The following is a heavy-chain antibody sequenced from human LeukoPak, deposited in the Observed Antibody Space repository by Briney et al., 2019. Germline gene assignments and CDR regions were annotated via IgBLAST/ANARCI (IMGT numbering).Heavy chain of an antibody. Sequence: GGSLRLSCAASGFTFSSYAMSWVRQAPGKGLEWVSAIGGSGGSTYYADSVKGRFTISRDNSKNTLYLQMNSLRAEDTAVYYCAKHYCSGGSCYYVEIYYYYMDVWGKGTTVTVSS. D-gene: IGHD2-15*01. V-gene: IGHV3-23*01. J-gene: IGHJ6*03. CDR1: GFTFSSYA. CDR2: IGGSGGST. CDR3: AKHYCSGGSCYYVEIYYYYMDV.